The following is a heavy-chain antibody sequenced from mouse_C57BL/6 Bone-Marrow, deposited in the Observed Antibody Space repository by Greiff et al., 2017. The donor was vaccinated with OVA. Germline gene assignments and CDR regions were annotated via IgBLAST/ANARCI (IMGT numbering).Heavy chain of an antibody. CDR3: ARTVITTVVVPFDY. J-gene: IGHJ2*01. Sequence: VKLQQSGPELVKPGASVKISCKASGYAFSSSWMNWVKQRPGKGLEWIGRIYPGDGDTNYNGKFKGKATLTADKSSSTAYMQLSSLTSEDSAVYFCARTVITTVVVPFDYWGQGTTLTVSS. V-gene: IGHV1-82*01. CDR2: IYPGDGDT. CDR1: GYAFSSSW. D-gene: IGHD1-1*01.